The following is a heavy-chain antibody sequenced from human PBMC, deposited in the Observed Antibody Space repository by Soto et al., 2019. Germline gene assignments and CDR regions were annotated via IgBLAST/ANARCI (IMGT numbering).Heavy chain of an antibody. CDR2: IYSGGST. D-gene: IGHD2-2*01. V-gene: IGHV3-53*01. CDR1: GFTVSSNY. Sequence: LRLSCAASGFTVSSNYMSWVRQAPGKGLEWVSVIYSGGSTYYADSVKGRFTISRDNSKNTLYLQMNSLRAEDTAVYYCARGSHHTTIGYWGQGTLVTVSS. CDR3: ARGSHHTTIGY. J-gene: IGHJ4*02.